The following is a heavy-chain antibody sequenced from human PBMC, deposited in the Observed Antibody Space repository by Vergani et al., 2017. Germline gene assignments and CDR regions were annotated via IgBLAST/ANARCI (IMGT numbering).Heavy chain of an antibody. Sequence: EVQLVVSGGGLVQPGGSLRLSCAASGFTFSSYWMSWVRQAPGKGLEWVANIKQDGSEKYYVDSVKGRFTISRDNAKNSLYLQMNSLRAEDTAVYYCARGLRYDFWSGYWGPYFYYGMDVWGQGTTVTVSS. CDR2: IKQDGSEK. CDR3: ARGLRYDFWSGYWGPYFYYGMDV. J-gene: IGHJ6*02. CDR1: GFTFSSYW. D-gene: IGHD3-3*01. V-gene: IGHV3-7*01.